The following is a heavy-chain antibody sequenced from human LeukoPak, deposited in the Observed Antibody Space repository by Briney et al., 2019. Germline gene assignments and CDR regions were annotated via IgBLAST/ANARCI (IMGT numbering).Heavy chain of an antibody. J-gene: IGHJ5*02. D-gene: IGHD3-10*01. Sequence: ASVKVSCKASGYTFTGYYMHWVRQAPGQGLEWMGWINPNSGGTNYAQKFQGRVTMTRDTSISTAYMELSRLRSDDTAVYYCARDGGSENNWFDLWGQGTLVTVSS. CDR3: ARDGGSENNWFDL. V-gene: IGHV1-2*02. CDR1: GYTFTGYY. CDR2: INPNSGGT.